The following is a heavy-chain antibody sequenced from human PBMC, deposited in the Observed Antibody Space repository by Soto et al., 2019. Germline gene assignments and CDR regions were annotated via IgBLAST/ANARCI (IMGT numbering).Heavy chain of an antibody. CDR3: ARLALVRGVGGY. CDR2: IYYSGST. CDR1: GSSISSSSYY. J-gene: IGHJ4*02. D-gene: IGHD3-10*01. Sequence: SETLSLTCTVSGSSISSSSYYWGWIRQPPGKGLEWIGSIYYSGSTYYNPSLKSRVTISVATSKNQISLKLSSVTAADTAVYYCARLALVRGVGGYWGQGTLVTDCS. V-gene: IGHV4-39*01.